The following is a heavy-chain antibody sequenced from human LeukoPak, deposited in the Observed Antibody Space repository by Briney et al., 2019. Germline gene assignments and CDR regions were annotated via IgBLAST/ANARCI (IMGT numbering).Heavy chain of an antibody. D-gene: IGHD6-6*01. V-gene: IGHV3-9*01. CDR2: ISWNSGSI. J-gene: IGHJ6*03. CDR1: GFTFDDYA. Sequence: GGSLRLSRAASGFTFDDYAMHWVRQAPGKGLEWVSGISWNSGSIGYADSVKGRFTISRDNAKNSLYLQMNSLRAEDTDLYYCAKAPGYSSSSRGYYYYYMDVWGKGTTVTVSS. CDR3: AKAPGYSSSSRGYYYYYMDV.